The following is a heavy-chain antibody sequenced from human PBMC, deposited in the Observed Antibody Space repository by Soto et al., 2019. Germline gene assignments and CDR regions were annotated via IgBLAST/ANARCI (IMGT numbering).Heavy chain of an antibody. CDR1: GFTFSSYA. J-gene: IGHJ1*01. V-gene: IGHV3-30-3*01. CDR2: ISYDGSNK. CDR3: ASTYCGGDCYLLGYFQH. D-gene: IGHD2-21*02. Sequence: LRLSCAASGFTFSSYAMHWVRQAPGKGLEWVTVISYDGSNKYYADSVKGRFTISRDNSKNTLYLQMNSLRAEDTAVYYCASTYCGGDCYLLGYFQHGGQGTLVTVSS.